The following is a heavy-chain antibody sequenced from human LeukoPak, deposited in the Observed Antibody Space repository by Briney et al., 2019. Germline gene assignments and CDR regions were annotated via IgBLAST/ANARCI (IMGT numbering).Heavy chain of an antibody. Sequence: GGSLRLSCVASGFSFSSYGMSWVRQAPGKGLEWVSSIGGSGATTYYADSVKGRFTISRDNSKNMLYLQMSSLRVEDTALYFCAKLLMAVGTDYWGQGTLVTVSS. J-gene: IGHJ4*02. CDR3: AKLLMAVGTDY. CDR1: GFSFSSYG. CDR2: IGGSGATT. V-gene: IGHV3-23*01. D-gene: IGHD6-13*01.